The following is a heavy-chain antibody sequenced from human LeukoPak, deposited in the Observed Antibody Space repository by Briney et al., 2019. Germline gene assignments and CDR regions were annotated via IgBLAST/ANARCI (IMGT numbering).Heavy chain of an antibody. CDR2: IIPIFGTA. Sequence: SVKVSCKASGGTFSSYAISWVRQAPGQGLEWMGRIIPIFGTANYAQKFQGRVTITTDESTSTAYMELSSLRSEDTAVYYCAGWELRMGDAFDIWGRGTMVTVSS. J-gene: IGHJ3*02. D-gene: IGHD1-26*01. V-gene: IGHV1-69*05. CDR1: GGTFSSYA. CDR3: AGWELRMGDAFDI.